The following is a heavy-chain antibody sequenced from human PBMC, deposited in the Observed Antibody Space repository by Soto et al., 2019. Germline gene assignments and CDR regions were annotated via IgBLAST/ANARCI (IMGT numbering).Heavy chain of an antibody. CDR1: GYDFTNWG. CDR2: ISGYNGNT. CDR3: ARGTVGRGEMAAVLSDY. D-gene: IGHD3-3*02. J-gene: IGHJ4*02. Sequence: QVQLVQSGAEVKRPGASVKVSCKASGYDFTNWGLSWVRQAPGQGPEWMGWISGYNGNTNYAHKFQGRVTMTTDTFTTTGYMELWGLTSDDTAVYYCARGTVGRGEMAAVLSDYWGQGTLVTVSS. V-gene: IGHV1-18*01.